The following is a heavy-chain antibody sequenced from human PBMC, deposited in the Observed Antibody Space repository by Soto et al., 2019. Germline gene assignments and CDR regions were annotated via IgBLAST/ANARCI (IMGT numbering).Heavy chain of an antibody. J-gene: IGHJ3*02. D-gene: IGHD6-19*01. CDR2: IIPVFKTS. V-gene: IGHV1-69*13. Sequence: ASGHVSCKASGGTFSSYAIIWVRQAPGQGLEWMGVIIPVFKTSNYAQNFQGRLSITADESMTTAYMELRSPRSDDTAVYYCASSGRYGGGDAFDIWGQGTMVTVSS. CDR1: GGTFSSYA. CDR3: ASSGRYGGGDAFDI.